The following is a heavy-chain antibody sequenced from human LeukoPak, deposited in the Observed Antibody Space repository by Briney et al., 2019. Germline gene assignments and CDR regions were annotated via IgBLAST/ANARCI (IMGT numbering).Heavy chain of an antibody. Sequence: PGGSLRLSCAASGFTFSSYGMHWVRQAPGKGLEWVAFIRYDGSNKYYADSVKGRFTISGDNSKNTLYLQMNSLRAEDTAVYYCAGEGYGDYDGDYWGQGTLVTVSS. CDR3: AGEGYGDYDGDY. D-gene: IGHD4-17*01. CDR1: GFTFSSYG. V-gene: IGHV3-30*02. J-gene: IGHJ4*02. CDR2: IRYDGSNK.